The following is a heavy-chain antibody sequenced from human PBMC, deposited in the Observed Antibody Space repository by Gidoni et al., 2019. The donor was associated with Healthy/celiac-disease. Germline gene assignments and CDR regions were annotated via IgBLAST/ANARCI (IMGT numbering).Heavy chain of an antibody. D-gene: IGHD2-2*01. J-gene: IGHJ6*02. CDR2: IIPIFGTA. CDR1: GGTFSSYA. Sequence: QVQLVQSGAEVKTPGSSVKVSCKASGGTFSSYAISWVRQAPGQWLEWMGGIIPIFGTANYAQKFQGRVTITADEATSTAYMELSSLRSEDTAVYYCARGPVVPAAIVWGHYYYGMDVWGQGTTVTVSS. V-gene: IGHV1-69*01. CDR3: ARGPVVPAAIVWGHYYYGMDV.